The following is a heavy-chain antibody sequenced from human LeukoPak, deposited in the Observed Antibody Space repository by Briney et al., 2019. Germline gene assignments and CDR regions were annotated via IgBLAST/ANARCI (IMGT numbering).Heavy chain of an antibody. D-gene: IGHD2-15*01. CDR1: GFTFTTYS. CDR2: IKEDGSDI. Sequence: GGSLRLSCAASGFTFTTYSMTWVRQAPGRGLEWVARIKEDGSDIHYVDSVKGRFTISRDNAKNSLYLQMNSLRAEDTAVYYCAREWWYLDYWGQGTLVTVPS. V-gene: IGHV3-7*05. CDR3: AREWWYLDY. J-gene: IGHJ4*02.